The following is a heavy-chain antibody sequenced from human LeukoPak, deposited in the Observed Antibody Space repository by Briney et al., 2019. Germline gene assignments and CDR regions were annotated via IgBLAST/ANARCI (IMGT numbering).Heavy chain of an antibody. D-gene: IGHD3-3*01. CDR1: GGTFSSYA. J-gene: IGHJ3*02. CDR3: ARGREGVVIPYAAFDI. CDR2: MNPNSGNT. Sequence: GASVKVSCKASGGTFSSYAISWVRQAPGQGLEWMGWMNPNSGNTGYAQKFQGRVTMTRNTSISTAYMELSSLRSEDTAVYYCARGREGVVIPYAAFDIWGQGTMVTVSS. V-gene: IGHV1-8*02.